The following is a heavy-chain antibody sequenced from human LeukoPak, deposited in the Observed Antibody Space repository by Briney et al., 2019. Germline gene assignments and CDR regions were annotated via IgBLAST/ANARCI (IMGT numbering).Heavy chain of an antibody. CDR2: MYAGGSS. V-gene: IGHV3-53*01. Sequence: GGSLRLSCVASEFSVSRSYMSWVRQAPGRGLEWVSIMYAGGSSYNADSVKGRFTISRDNAKNTVSLQMNSLRAEDTGVYYCARAPSEIGGYYPEYFRHWGQGTLVTVSS. CDR3: ARAPSEIGGYYPEYFRH. D-gene: IGHD3-22*01. J-gene: IGHJ1*01. CDR1: EFSVSRSY.